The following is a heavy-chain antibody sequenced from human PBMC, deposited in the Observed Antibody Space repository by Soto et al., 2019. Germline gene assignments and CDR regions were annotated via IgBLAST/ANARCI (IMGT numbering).Heavy chain of an antibody. CDR3: VRMGVLPTGGTWSAP. J-gene: IGHJ5*02. CDR1: KGSVNRGGYS. D-gene: IGHD2-15*01. V-gene: IGHV4-30-2*06. Sequence: SETLSLPWSVSKGSVNRGGYSWSWIRQSPVKSLEWIGYMYESGRTYYNPSLKSRVTISADRSKNQLSLKLTSVTAADTAVYYCVRMGVLPTGGTWSAPRGKGTQCTASS. CDR2: MYESGRT.